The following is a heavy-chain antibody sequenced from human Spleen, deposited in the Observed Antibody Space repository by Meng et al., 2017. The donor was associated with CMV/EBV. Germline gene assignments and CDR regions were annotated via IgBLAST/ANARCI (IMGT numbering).Heavy chain of an antibody. Sequence: SETLSLTCTISGGPINGYYWNWIRQPPGKGLEWIGYSNHSGNSKYNPTLKSRAIISLDTSKNHLSLKLRSVTAADTAVYFCARVRGSRRAGGGGSLIDAIVDKVATKGYHFDYWGQGTLVTVSS. D-gene: IGHD5-12*01. J-gene: IGHJ4*02. CDR3: ARVRGSRRAGGGGSLIDAIVDKVATKGYHFDY. CDR1: GGPINGYY. V-gene: IGHV4-59*13. CDR2: SNHSGNS.